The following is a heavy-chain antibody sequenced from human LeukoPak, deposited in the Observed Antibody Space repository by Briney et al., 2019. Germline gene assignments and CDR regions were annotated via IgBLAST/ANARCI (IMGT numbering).Heavy chain of an antibody. CDR1: GYTFTGYY. J-gene: IGHJ3*02. CDR3: ARERADCSGTSCYILAFDI. D-gene: IGHD2-2*02. CDR2: INPNSGGT. V-gene: IGHV1-2*02. Sequence: ASVKVSCKASGYTFTGYYMHWVRQAPGQGLEWMGWINPNSGGTNYAQKFQGRVTMTRDTSISTAYMELSRLRSDDTAVYYCARERADCSGTSCYILAFDIWGRGTMVTVSS.